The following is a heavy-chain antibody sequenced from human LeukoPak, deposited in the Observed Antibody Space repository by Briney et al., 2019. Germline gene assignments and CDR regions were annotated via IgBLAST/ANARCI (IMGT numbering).Heavy chain of an antibody. CDR3: ARDEGGYPNFDY. J-gene: IGHJ4*02. V-gene: IGHV3-48*03. CDR1: GFFFRSYE. D-gene: IGHD5-18*01. CDR2: ISSSGATI. Sequence: GGSLRLSCAGFGFFFRSYEMNWVRQAPGKGPEWVSYISSSGATIYYADSVKGRFTISRDNAKNSLYLQMNSLRAEDTAVYYCARDEGGYPNFDYWGQGTLVTVSS.